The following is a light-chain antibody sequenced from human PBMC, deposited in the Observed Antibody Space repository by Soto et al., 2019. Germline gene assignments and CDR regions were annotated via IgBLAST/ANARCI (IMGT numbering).Light chain of an antibody. Sequence: EIVMTQSPAILSVSPGERATLSCRASESVSSNLAWYQQKPGQAPRLLISGASTRATGIPVRFSGSGSGTDFTLTISSLQSEDFVFYYCQQYHDWPMTFGPGTKGDIK. CDR3: QQYHDWPMT. V-gene: IGKV3-15*01. J-gene: IGKJ3*01. CDR2: GAS. CDR1: ESVSSN.